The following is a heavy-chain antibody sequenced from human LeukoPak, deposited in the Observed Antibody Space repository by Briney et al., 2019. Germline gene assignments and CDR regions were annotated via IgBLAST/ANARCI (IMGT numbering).Heavy chain of an antibody. Sequence: ASVKVSCKASGGTFSSYAISWVRQAPGQGLEWMGWISAYNGNTNYAQKLQGRVTMTTDTSTSTAYMELRSLRSDDTAVYYCATLHYFDYWGQGTLVTVSS. CDR3: ATLHYFDY. CDR2: ISAYNGNT. V-gene: IGHV1-18*01. CDR1: GGTFSSYA. D-gene: IGHD4-11*01. J-gene: IGHJ4*02.